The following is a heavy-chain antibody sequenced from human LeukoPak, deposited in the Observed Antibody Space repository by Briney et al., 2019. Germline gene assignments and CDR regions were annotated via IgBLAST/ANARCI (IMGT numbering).Heavy chain of an antibody. V-gene: IGHV4-4*07. CDR2: IYTSGST. Sequence: PSETLSLTCTVSGGSISSYYWSWIRQPAGKGLEWIGRIYTSGSTNYNPSLKTRVTMSVDTSKSQFSLKLSSVTAADTAVYYCARSVYSYGTYYFDYWGQGTLVTVSS. CDR1: GGSISSYY. CDR3: ARSVYSYGTYYFDY. J-gene: IGHJ4*02. D-gene: IGHD5-18*01.